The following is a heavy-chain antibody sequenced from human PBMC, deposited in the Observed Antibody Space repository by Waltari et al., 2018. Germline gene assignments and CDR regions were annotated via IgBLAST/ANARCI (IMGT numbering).Heavy chain of an antibody. CDR3: AREPPYDISGPMDV. V-gene: IGHV3-21*01. D-gene: IGHD3-22*01. J-gene: IGHJ6*02. CDR2: ITINSDHI. Sequence: EVQLLESGGGLVKPGGSLRLSCAASGFSFTSYVMNWFRQPPGKGLEWVSSITINSDHIYYADSVKGRFTISRDNAKNSLYLQMNSLRADDTAVYYCAREPPYDISGPMDVWGQGTTVTVSS. CDR1: GFSFTSYV.